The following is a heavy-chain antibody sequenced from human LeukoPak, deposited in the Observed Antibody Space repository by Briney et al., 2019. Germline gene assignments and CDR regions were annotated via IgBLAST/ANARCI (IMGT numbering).Heavy chain of an antibody. D-gene: IGHD2-15*01. CDR2: ICGSDDNT. CDR1: GFTFSSYA. Sequence: PGGSLRLSCEASGFTFSSYALSWVRQAPGKGLEWVSVICGSDDNTYYADSVKGRFTVSRDNSKNTPYLQMNSLRAEDTAVYYCAKAQFATCYSGSDYWGQGTLVTVSS. J-gene: IGHJ4*02. CDR3: AKAQFATCYSGSDY. V-gene: IGHV3-23*01.